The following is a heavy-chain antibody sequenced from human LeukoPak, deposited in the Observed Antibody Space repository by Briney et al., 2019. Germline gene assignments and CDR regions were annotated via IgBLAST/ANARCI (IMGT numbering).Heavy chain of an antibody. J-gene: IGHJ4*02. Sequence: GGSLRLSGADSGFSFSRHWMDWVGQAPGKGLEGGANINEDGSVKNYVDSVRGRFTISRDNAKNSLYLEMNSLRAEDTAVYYCMAESSSPWEGYWGQGTLVIVSS. V-gene: IGHV3-7*01. CDR2: INEDGSVK. D-gene: IGHD6-6*01. CDR1: GFSFSRHW. CDR3: MAESSSPWEGY.